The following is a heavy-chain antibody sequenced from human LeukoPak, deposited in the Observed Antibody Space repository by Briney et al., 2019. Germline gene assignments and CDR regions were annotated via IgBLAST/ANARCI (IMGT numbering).Heavy chain of an antibody. CDR3: ARRSGIAARDAFDI. CDR1: GGSISSYY. CDR2: VYYSGST. V-gene: IGHV4-59*08. Sequence: SETLSLTCTVSGGSISSYYWSWIRQPPGKELEWIGYVYYSGSTNYNPSLKSRVTMSVDTSKNQFSLKLSSVTAADTAVYYCARRSGIAARDAFDIWGQGTMVTVSS. D-gene: IGHD6-6*01. J-gene: IGHJ3*02.